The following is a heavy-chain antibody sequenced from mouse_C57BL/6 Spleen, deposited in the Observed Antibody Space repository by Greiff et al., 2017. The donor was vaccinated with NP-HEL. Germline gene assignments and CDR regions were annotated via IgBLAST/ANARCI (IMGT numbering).Heavy chain of an antibody. CDR3: ARGRITTVVAHDY. CDR2: IYPRSGNT. J-gene: IGHJ2*01. Sequence: QVQLKESGAELARPGASVKLSCKASGYTFTSYGISWVKQRTGQGLEWIGEIYPRSGNTYYNEKFKGKATLTADKSSSTAYMELRSLTSEDSAVYFCARGRITTVVAHDYWGQGTTLTVSS. D-gene: IGHD1-1*01. V-gene: IGHV1-81*01. CDR1: GYTFTSYG.